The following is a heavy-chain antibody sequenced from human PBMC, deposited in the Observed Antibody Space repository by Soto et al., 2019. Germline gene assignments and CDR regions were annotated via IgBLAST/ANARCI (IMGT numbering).Heavy chain of an antibody. Sequence: EVQLLESGGGLIQPGGSLRISCEASGFTFSNYGMTWVRQAPGKGLEWVSTISGSGDRAFYADPVKGRFTISRDNSKNTLYLQMNSLSAEDTAIYYCAKEMIASTLADFFDYWGQGILVTVSS. CDR1: GFTFSNYG. CDR3: AKEMIASTLADFFDY. J-gene: IGHJ4*02. D-gene: IGHD2-21*01. CDR2: ISGSGDRA. V-gene: IGHV3-23*01.